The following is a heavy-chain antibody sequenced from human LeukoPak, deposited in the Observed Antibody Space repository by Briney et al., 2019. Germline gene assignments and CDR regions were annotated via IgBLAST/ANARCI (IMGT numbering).Heavy chain of an antibody. CDR1: GFTFDDYA. CDR3: ARDERPLRFCSSTSCYTPHY. D-gene: IGHD2-2*02. J-gene: IGHJ4*02. CDR2: ISYDGSNK. V-gene: IGHV3-30-3*01. Sequence: QPGRSLRLSCAASGFTFDDYAMHWVRQAPGKGLEWVAVISYDGSNKYYADSVKGRFTVSRDNSKNTLYLQMNSLRAEDTAVYYCARDERPLRFCSSTSCYTPHYWGQGTLVTVSS.